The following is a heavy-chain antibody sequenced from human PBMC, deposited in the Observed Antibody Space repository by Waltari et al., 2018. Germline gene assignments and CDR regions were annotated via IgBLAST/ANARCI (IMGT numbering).Heavy chain of an antibody. V-gene: IGHV4-34*01. CDR1: GYFFRVYY. D-gene: IGHD3-10*01. CDR2: INHSGNT. Sequence: QVQLQQWRAGLLNPSATLSLTCAVHGYFFRVYYWRWIRPTPGRGLGWIGEINHSGNTNYNPSLRSRVTISVDPSKNQVPLIVSTVTAADTAVYYCARLVMEAAKFGWYYLDYWGQGTLVTVSS. CDR3: ARLVMEAAKFGWYYLDY. J-gene: IGHJ4*02.